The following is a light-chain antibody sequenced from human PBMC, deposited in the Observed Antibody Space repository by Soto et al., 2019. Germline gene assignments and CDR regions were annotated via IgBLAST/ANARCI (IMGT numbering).Light chain of an antibody. CDR3: AAWDGSLNGGV. CDR1: NSNIGSNT. V-gene: IGLV1-44*01. Sequence: QSVLTQAPSASGTPGQRVTISCSGSNSNIGSNTVSWYQQVPGTAPKVLIYNNDQRPSGVPDRLSGFKSGTSASLAIGGLQSEDEADYYCAAWDGSLNGGVFGGGTKLTVL. CDR2: NND. J-gene: IGLJ3*02.